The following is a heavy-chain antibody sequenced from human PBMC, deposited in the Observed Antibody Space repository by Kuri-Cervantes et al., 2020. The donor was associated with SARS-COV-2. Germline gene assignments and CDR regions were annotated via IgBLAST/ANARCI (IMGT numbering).Heavy chain of an antibody. J-gene: IGHJ6*01. CDR1: GFTFSSYW. CDR2: INSDGSST. D-gene: IGHD3-3*01. CDR3: ARDRYDFWSGLGYYYYGMDV. Sequence: GESLKISCAASGFTFSSYWMHWVRHAPGKGLVWVSRINSDGSSTSYADSVKSRFTISRDNAKNTLYLQMNSLRAEDTAVYYCARDRYDFWSGLGYYYYGMDVWGQGTTVTVSS. V-gene: IGHV3-74*01.